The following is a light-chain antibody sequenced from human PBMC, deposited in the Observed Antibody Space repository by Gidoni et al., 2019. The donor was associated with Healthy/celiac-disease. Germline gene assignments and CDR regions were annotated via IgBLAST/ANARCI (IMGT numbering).Light chain of an antibody. V-gene: IGKV1-39*01. Sequence: DIQMTQSPSSLSASVGDRVTITCRASQSISSYLNWYQQKPGKAPKLLIYAASSLQSGVPSRFSGSGSGTDFTLTISSLQPEDFASYYCQELQHPWTFGQGTKVEIK. CDR1: QSISSY. J-gene: IGKJ1*01. CDR3: QELQHPWT. CDR2: AAS.